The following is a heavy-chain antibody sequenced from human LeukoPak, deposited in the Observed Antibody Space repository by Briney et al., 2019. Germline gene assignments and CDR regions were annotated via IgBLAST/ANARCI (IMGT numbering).Heavy chain of an antibody. CDR2: INPNSGGT. CDR1: GYTFTGYY. CDR3: ARGYCSSTSCYFLHYYYYGMDV. V-gene: IGHV1-2*02. J-gene: IGHJ6*02. D-gene: IGHD2-2*01. Sequence: ASVKVSCKPSGYTFTGYYMRWVRQAPGQGLEWMGWINPNSGGTNYAQKFQGRVTMTRDTSISTAYMELSRLRSDDTAVYYCARGYCSSTSCYFLHYYYYGMDVWGQGTMVTVSS.